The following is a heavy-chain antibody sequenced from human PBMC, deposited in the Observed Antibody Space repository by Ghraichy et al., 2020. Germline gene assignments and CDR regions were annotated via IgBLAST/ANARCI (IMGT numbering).Heavy chain of an antibody. V-gene: IGHV3-21*01. D-gene: IGHD6-19*01. Sequence: GGSLRLSCVASGLMFSPNTMNWVRQAPGKGLEWVSSISSSTRYIYYGDSVKGRFTISRDNAQNSLYLQMNSLRAEDTAVYYCSIGGGAGSPVLYHMDVWGLGTTVTVSS. CDR2: ISSSTRYI. CDR3: SIGGGAGSPVLYHMDV. J-gene: IGHJ6*02. CDR1: GLMFSPNT.